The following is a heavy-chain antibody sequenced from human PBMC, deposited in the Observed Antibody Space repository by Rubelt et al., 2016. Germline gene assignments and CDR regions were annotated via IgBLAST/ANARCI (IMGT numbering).Heavy chain of an antibody. D-gene: IGHD1-1*01. CDR2: ISWNGGGT. CDR1: GFTFDDFG. J-gene: IGHJ4*02. V-gene: IGHV3-20*04. Sequence: GGSLRLSCTASGFTFDDFGMTWVRQVPGKGLEWVSGISWNGGGTGYAASLKGRFTISRDNAKNTLYLQMNSLRGEDTAVYYCARVSAGTDYFDYWGQGTLVTVSS. CDR3: ARVSAGTDYFDY.